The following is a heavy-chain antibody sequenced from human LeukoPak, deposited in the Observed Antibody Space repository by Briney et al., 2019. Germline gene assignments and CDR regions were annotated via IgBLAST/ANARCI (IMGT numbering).Heavy chain of an antibody. CDR1: GYSISTSNY. J-gene: IGHJ3*02. CDR2: IYYSGGI. D-gene: IGHD4-17*01. Sequence: PSDTLSLTCAVSGYSISTSNYWVWIRRPPGKGPEWIGHIYYSGGIYYNPSLKSRVTMSVDTSKNQFSLKLSSVTAVDTAVYYCARKATTGPTKAAFDIWGQGTMVTVSS. V-gene: IGHV4-28*05. CDR3: ARKATTGPTKAAFDI.